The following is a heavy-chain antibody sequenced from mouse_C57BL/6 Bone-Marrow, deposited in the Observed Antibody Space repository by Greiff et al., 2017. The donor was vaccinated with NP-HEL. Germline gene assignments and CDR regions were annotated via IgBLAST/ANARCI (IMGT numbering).Heavy chain of an antibody. D-gene: IGHD1-1*01. Sequence: QVQLQQPGAELVKPGASVKMSCKASGYTFTSYWITWVKQRPGQGLEWIGDIYPGSGSTIYNEKFKSKATLTVDTSSSTAYMQLSSLTSEDSAVYYCARLGYGSSYSFDYWGQGTTLTVSS. J-gene: IGHJ2*01. CDR3: ARLGYGSSYSFDY. CDR1: GYTFTSYW. CDR2: IYPGSGST. V-gene: IGHV1-55*01.